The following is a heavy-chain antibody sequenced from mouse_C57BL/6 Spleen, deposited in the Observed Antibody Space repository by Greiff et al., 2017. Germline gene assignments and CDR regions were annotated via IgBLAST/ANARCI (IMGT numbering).Heavy chain of an antibody. CDR3: ARGYDYDVNAMGC. Sequence: VQLKESVAELVRPGASVKLSCTASGFNIKNTYMHWVKQRPEQGLEWIGRIDPANGNTKYAPKFQGKATITADTSSNTAYLQLSSLTSEDTAIYYCARGYDYDVNAMGCWGQGTSVTVSS. J-gene: IGHJ4*01. CDR2: IDPANGNT. V-gene: IGHV14-3*01. CDR1: GFNIKNTY. D-gene: IGHD2-4*01.